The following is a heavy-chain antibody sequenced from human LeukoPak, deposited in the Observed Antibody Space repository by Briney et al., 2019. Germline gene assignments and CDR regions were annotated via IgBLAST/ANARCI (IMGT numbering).Heavy chain of an antibody. CDR3: ARMFRSSWYINWFDP. CDR1: GYSISSGYF. V-gene: IGHV4-38-2*02. Sequence: PSETLSLTCTVSGYSISSGYFWGWIRQPPGQGLEWIGSIYHSGSTSYNPSLKSRLTISVDTSKNQFSLKLNFVTAADTAMYYCARMFRSSWYINWFDPWGQGTLVTVSS. D-gene: IGHD6-13*01. CDR2: IYHSGST. J-gene: IGHJ5*02.